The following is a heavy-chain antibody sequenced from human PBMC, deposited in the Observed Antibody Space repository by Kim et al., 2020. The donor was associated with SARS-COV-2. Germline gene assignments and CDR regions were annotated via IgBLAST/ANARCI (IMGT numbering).Heavy chain of an antibody. Sequence: GGSLRLSCAASGFTFSSYSMNWVRQAPGKGLEWVSSISSSSSYIYYADSVKGRFTISRDNAKNSLYLQMNSLRAEDTAVYYCAREGGFLDILTGWGQGTLVTVSS. CDR1: GFTFSSYS. V-gene: IGHV3-21*01. J-gene: IGHJ4*02. D-gene: IGHD3-9*01. CDR3: AREGGFLDILTG. CDR2: ISSSSSYI.